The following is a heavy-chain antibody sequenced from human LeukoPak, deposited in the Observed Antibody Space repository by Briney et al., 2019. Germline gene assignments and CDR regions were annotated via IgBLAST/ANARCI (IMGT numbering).Heavy chain of an antibody. CDR3: ASFGSSGWYLFDY. J-gene: IGHJ4*02. CDR2: MNPNSGNT. Sequence: ASVKVSCRASGYTFTSYDINWVRQATGQGLEWMGWMNPNSGNTGYAQKFQGRVTMTRNTSISTAYMELSSLRSEDTAVYYCASFGSSGWYLFDYWGQGTLVTVSS. CDR1: GYTFTSYD. V-gene: IGHV1-8*01. D-gene: IGHD6-19*01.